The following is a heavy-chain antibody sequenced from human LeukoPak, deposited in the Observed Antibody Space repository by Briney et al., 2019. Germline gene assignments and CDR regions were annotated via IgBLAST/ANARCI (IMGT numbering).Heavy chain of an antibody. CDR3: TTDPLDALDI. Sequence: GGSLRLSCVASGFTFNIAWMNWARQAPGKGLEWVGRIKSKNYGETTDYAAPVKGRVTILRDDSKNMVYLQMSSLKSDDTAMYYCTTDPLDALDIWGRGTMVTVSS. CDR1: GFTFNIAW. V-gene: IGHV3-15*01. CDR2: IKSKNYGETT. J-gene: IGHJ3*02.